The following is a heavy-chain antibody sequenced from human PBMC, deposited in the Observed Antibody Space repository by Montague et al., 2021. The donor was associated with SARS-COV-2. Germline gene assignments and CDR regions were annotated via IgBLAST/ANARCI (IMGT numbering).Heavy chain of an antibody. J-gene: IGHJ4*02. CDR2: FYYAGGT. D-gene: IGHD4-17*01. CDR1: GGSVSRISSH. Sequence: SETLSLTCTVSGGSVSRISSHWGWLRQPPGKGLEYIGSFYYAGGTQYNPSLKSRVTISVDTSNDPFSLKMNSVTAADTAVYFCARLYGSSFDYWGQGTLVTVSS. CDR3: ARLYGSSFDY. V-gene: IGHV4-39*01.